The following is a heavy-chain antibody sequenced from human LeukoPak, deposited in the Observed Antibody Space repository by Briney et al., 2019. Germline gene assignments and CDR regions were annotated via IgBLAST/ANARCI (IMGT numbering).Heavy chain of an antibody. CDR2: INPNSGCT. J-gene: IGHJ5*02. CDR3: ARVGVYSSGWYETTGNWFDP. D-gene: IGHD6-19*01. V-gene: IGHV1-2*02. CDR1: GYTFTGYY. Sequence: ASLKVSCKASGYTFTGYYMHWVPQAPGQGLEWMGWINPNSGCTNYAQKFQGRVTMTRDTSISTAYMEMSRLRSDDTAVYYCARVGVYSSGWYETTGNWFDPWGQGTLVTVSS.